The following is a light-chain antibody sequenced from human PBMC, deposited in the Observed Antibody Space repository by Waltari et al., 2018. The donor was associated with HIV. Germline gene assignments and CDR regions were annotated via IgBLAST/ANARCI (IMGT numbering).Light chain of an antibody. CDR2: DVS. Sequence: QSALTQPRSVSGSPGQSVTISCTGTSSDVGGYNYVSWYQQHPGKVPKLMIYDVSKRPSGAPDRFSGSKSGNTASLTISGLQAEDEADYYCCSYAGSSYVFGTGTKVTVL. CDR1: SSDVGGYNY. CDR3: CSYAGSSYV. J-gene: IGLJ1*01. V-gene: IGLV2-11*01.